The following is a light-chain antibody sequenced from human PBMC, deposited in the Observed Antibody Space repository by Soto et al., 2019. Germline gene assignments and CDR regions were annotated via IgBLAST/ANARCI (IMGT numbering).Light chain of an antibody. CDR1: QSVYYSSNNKNY. CDR2: WAS. J-gene: IGKJ1*01. Sequence: DFVMTQSPDSLAVSLGERATINCNSSQSVYYSSNNKNYLAWYQQKPGQPPKLLIYWASTRESGVPDRFSGSGSGTEFILTISSLQAEDVEIYYCQQYYTTPRTFGQGTKVEIK. V-gene: IGKV4-1*01. CDR3: QQYYTTPRT.